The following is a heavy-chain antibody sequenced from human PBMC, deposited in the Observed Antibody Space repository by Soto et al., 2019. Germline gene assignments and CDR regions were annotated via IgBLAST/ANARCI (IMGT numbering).Heavy chain of an antibody. CDR2: VSGSGAAT. V-gene: IGHV3-23*01. D-gene: IGHD1-26*01. Sequence: EVQLLESGGGLVQPGGSLRLSCAASEFTFRSYAMSWVRQAPGKGLEWVSAVSGSGAATYYTDSVKGRFTISRDDSRNTLFLHMNNLRAEDTAVYYCAIRGSATSYYWGQGTLVTVSS. CDR3: AIRGSATSYY. J-gene: IGHJ4*02. CDR1: EFTFRSYA.